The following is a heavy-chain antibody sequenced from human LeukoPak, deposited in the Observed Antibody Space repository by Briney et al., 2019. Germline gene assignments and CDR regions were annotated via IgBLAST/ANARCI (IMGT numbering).Heavy chain of an antibody. J-gene: IGHJ1*01. V-gene: IGHV3-30*02. CDR3: AKSWSIFGVAPIYFQH. D-gene: IGHD3-3*01. Sequence: GGSLRLSCAASGFTFSSYGMQWVRQAPGKGLEWVAFIRYDGSNKYYADSVKGRFTISRDNSKNTLYLQMNSLRAEDTAVYYCAKSWSIFGVAPIYFQHWGQGTLVTVSS. CDR1: GFTFSSYG. CDR2: IRYDGSNK.